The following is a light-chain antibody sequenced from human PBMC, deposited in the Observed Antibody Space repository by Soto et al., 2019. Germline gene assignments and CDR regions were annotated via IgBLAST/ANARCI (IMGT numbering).Light chain of an antibody. J-gene: IGLJ1*01. V-gene: IGLV1-47*02. CDR2: YNN. CDR3: AAWDAPLSACV. Sequence: QSVLTQPPSASGTAGQVVTISCSGGDSNIGSNSVYWYQHLPRMAPKLLIYYNNQRPSGVPDRFSGSRSGTSASLAIVGLRSEDEDVYYCAAWDAPLSACVFGNGTKLTVL. CDR1: DSNIGSNS.